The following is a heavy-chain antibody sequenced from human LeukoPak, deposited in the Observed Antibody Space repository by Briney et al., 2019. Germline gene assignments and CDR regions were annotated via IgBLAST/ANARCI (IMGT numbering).Heavy chain of an antibody. J-gene: IGHJ4*02. Sequence: GGSLRLSCAGSGFTLGDYSMHWVRQAPGKGLEWISGIHWTGGIVAYAASVKGRFTISRDNAKNSLYLEMNSLKPGDTALYYCAKLMVGGLTKSPFDSWGQGTLVTVSS. D-gene: IGHD3-10*01. CDR2: IHWTGGIV. CDR1: GFTLGDYS. CDR3: AKLMVGGLTKSPFDS. V-gene: IGHV3-9*01.